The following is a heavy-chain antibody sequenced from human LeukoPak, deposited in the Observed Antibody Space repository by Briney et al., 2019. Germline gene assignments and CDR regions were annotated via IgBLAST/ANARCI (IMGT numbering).Heavy chain of an antibody. CDR1: GYTFTSYY. V-gene: IGHV1-46*01. Sequence: WASVKVSCKASGYTFTSYYMHWVRQAPGQGLEWMGIINPSGGSTSYAQKFQGRVTMTTDTSTSTVYMELRSLRSDDTAVYYCARGSPPRRNYDSRGYYSYYFDYWGQGTLVTVSS. CDR3: ARGSPPRRNYDSRGYYSYYFDY. J-gene: IGHJ4*02. D-gene: IGHD3-22*01. CDR2: INPSGGST.